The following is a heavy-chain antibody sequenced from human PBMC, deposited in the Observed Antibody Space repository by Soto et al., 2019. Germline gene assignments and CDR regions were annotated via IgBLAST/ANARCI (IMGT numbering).Heavy chain of an antibody. D-gene: IGHD3-3*01. V-gene: IGHV3-21*01. CDR2: ISSSSSYI. Sequence: PGGSLRLSCAASGFTFSSYSMNWVRQAPGKGLEWVSSISSSSSYIYYADSVKGRFTISRDNAKNSLYLQMSSLRAEDTAVYYCARSWNYYYYYGMDVWGQGTTVTVSS. CDR1: GFTFSSYS. CDR3: ARSWNYYYYYGMDV. J-gene: IGHJ6*02.